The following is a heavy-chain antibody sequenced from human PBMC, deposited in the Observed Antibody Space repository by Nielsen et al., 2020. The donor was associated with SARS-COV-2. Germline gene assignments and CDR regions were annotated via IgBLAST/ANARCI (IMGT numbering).Heavy chain of an antibody. CDR1: GFTFSSYG. D-gene: IGHD6-6*01. V-gene: IGHV3-30*18. CDR2: ISYGGSNQ. J-gene: IGHJ4*02. Sequence: GESLKISCAASGFTFSSYGMHWVRQAPGKGLEWVALISYGGSNQYYADSVKGRFTISRDNSKNTLYLQMNSLRAEDTAVYYCAKGDWYSSSSNPFDYWGQGTLVTVSS. CDR3: AKGDWYSSSSNPFDY.